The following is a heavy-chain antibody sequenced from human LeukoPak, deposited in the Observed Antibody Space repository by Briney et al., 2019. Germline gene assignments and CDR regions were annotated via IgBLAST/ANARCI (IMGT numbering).Heavy chain of an antibody. J-gene: IGHJ3*02. D-gene: IGHD3-22*01. CDR1: GFTFSSYG. CDR3: ARPYYDSSGYYYWGNAFDI. Sequence: GGSLRLSCAASGFTFSSYGMHWVRQAPGKGLEWVAVIWYDGSNKYYADSVKGRFTISRDNSKNTLYLEMNSLRAEDTAVYYCARPYYDSSGYYYWGNAFDIWGQGTMVTVSS. V-gene: IGHV3-33*01. CDR2: IWYDGSNK.